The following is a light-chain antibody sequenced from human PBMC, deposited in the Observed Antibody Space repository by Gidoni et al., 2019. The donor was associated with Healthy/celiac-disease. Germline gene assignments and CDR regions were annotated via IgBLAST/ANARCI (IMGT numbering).Light chain of an antibody. J-gene: IGLJ2*01. Sequence: SSELTQDPAVAVALGQTARITCQGDSLRSYYASWYQQKPGQAPVLVIYGKNNRPSVIPDRFSGSSSGNTASLTITGAQAEDEADYYCNSRDSSGNHLVFGGGTKLTVL. CDR2: GKN. CDR1: SLRSYY. CDR3: NSRDSSGNHLV. V-gene: IGLV3-19*01.